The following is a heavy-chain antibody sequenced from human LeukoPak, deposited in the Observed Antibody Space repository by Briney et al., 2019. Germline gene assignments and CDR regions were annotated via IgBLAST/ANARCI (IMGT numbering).Heavy chain of an antibody. V-gene: IGHV3-66*01. CDR1: GFTATSKY. J-gene: IGHJ4*02. CDR3: ARGGYYDSSGYLY. Sequence: SLRLSRAASGFTATSKYMSTVREAPGPGLRCCTVIYSGGRTYYADSVKGRFTISRDNSKNTLYLQMNSLRAEDTAVYYCARGGYYDSSGYLYWGQGTLVTVSS. CDR2: IYSGGRT. D-gene: IGHD3-22*01.